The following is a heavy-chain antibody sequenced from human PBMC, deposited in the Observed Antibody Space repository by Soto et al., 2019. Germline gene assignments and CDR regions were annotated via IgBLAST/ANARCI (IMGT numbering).Heavy chain of an antibody. CDR2: ISSTGGPM. D-gene: IGHD3-10*01. CDR1: GFTFKIYD. Sequence: RGSLRLSCEASGFTFKIYDMNWVRQAPGKGLGWVSYISSTGGPMYYAESVKGRFTISRDNAKNSLFLQMNSLRGEDTAIYFCARATRRSTLVRGVTTALDYWGQGALVTVSS. J-gene: IGHJ4*02. CDR3: ARATRRSTLVRGVTTALDY. V-gene: IGHV3-21*01.